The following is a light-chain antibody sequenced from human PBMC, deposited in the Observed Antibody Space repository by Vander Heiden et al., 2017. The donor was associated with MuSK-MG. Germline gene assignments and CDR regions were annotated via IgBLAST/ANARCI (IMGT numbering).Light chain of an antibody. V-gene: IGKV4-1*01. CDR2: WAT. J-gene: IGKJ1*01. CDR1: RRGVYSYNTKNY. CDR3: QQHYSTRT. Sequence: DIVMTQSPDSMPVSLAEKTTTHCKSTRRGVYSYNTKNYLGWYQQKPGQPPMLLISWATIRACGVPDRCSGSGCATDFTLTSSSRQAEDVAVYYEQQHYSTRTFGRGTKVEIK.